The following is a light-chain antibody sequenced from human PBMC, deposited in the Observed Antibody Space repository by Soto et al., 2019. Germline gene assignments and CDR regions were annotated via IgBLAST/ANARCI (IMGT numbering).Light chain of an antibody. CDR3: QQRSSWPPIT. Sequence: QAPVPLPLSPGERLTLPCRPSQSVSINLAWYQQKPGQAPRLXXYDASKRPTGIPARFTGIASATDFNPTISGLETEDFAAYDRQQRSSWPPITFGEGTKVDIK. CDR2: DAS. CDR1: QSVSIN. J-gene: IGKJ4*01. V-gene: IGKV3-11*01.